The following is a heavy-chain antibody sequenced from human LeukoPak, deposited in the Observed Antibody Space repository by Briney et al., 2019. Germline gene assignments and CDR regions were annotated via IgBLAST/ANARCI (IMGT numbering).Heavy chain of an antibody. CDR3: ARDRSSSWYRRIAVAGTHFDY. CDR2: IIPIFGTA. J-gene: IGHJ4*02. D-gene: IGHD6-19*01. V-gene: IGHV1-69*13. Sequence: GASVKVSCNASGGTFSSYAISWVRQAPGQGLEWMGGIIPIFGTANYAQKFQGRVTITADESTSTAYMELSSLRSEDTAVYYCARDRSSSWYRRIAVAGTHFDYWGQGTLVTVSS. CDR1: GGTFSSYA.